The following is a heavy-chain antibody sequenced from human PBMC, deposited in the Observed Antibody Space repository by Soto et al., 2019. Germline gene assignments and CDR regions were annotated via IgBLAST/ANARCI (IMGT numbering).Heavy chain of an antibody. V-gene: IGHV4-59*08. Sequence: SETLSLTCTVSGGSISNNFWSWIRQPPGKGLEWIGYIYDIKSTNYNPYLKSRVTISVDTSKNQFSLKLSSVTVADTAVYYCAGQPYNSRFDPWGQGTLVTVSS. J-gene: IGHJ5*02. CDR3: AGQPYNSRFDP. D-gene: IGHD1-20*01. CDR2: IYDIKST. CDR1: GGSISNNF.